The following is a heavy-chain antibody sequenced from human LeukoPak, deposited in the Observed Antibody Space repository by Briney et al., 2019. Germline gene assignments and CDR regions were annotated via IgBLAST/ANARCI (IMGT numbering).Heavy chain of an antibody. CDR3: ARDRIVGATSPNWFDP. D-gene: IGHD1-26*01. V-gene: IGHV4-4*07. Sequence: SQTLSLTCTVSGGSISSYYWSWIRQPAGKGLEWIGRIYTSGSTNYNPSLKSRVTMSVDTSKNQFSLKLSSVTAADTAVYYCARDRIVGATSPNWFDPWGQGTLVTVSS. J-gene: IGHJ5*02. CDR1: GGSISSYY. CDR2: IYTSGST.